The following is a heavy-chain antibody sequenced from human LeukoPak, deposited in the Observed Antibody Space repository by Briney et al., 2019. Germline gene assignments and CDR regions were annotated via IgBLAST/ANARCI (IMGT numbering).Heavy chain of an antibody. Sequence: SETLSLTCAVYGRSFSGYYWSWIRQPPGKGLEWIGEINHSGSTNYNPSLKSRVTISVDTSKNQFSLKLSSVTAADTAVYYCARPKRRYCSGGSCYSVPAFDIWGQGTMVTVSS. J-gene: IGHJ3*02. CDR1: GRSFSGYY. D-gene: IGHD2-15*01. CDR2: INHSGST. CDR3: ARPKRRYCSGGSCYSVPAFDI. V-gene: IGHV4-34*01.